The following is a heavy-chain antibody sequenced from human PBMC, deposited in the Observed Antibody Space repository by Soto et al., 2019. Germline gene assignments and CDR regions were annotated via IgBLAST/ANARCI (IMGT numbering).Heavy chain of an antibody. CDR1: GGSISSYY. V-gene: IGHV4-59*01. Sequence: PSETLSLTCTVSGGSISSYYWSWIRQPPGKGLEWIGYIYYSGSTNYNPSLKSRVTISVDTSKNQFSLKLSSVTAADTAVYYCATECGSYLCYWGQGTLVTVSS. CDR3: ATECGSYLCY. CDR2: IYYSGST. D-gene: IGHD1-26*01. J-gene: IGHJ4*02.